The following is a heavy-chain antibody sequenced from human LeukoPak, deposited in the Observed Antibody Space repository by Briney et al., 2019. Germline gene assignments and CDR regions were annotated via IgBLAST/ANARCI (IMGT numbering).Heavy chain of an antibody. V-gene: IGHV4-39*01. CDR3: ARHLYSSSWSPFDY. Sequence: PSETLSLTCTVSGGSISSSSYYWGWIRQPPGKGLEWIGSIYYSGSTYYNPSLKSRVTISVDTSKNQFSLKLSSATAADTAVYYCARHLYSSSWSPFDYWGQGTLVTVSS. CDR1: GGSISSSSYY. CDR2: IYYSGST. D-gene: IGHD6-13*01. J-gene: IGHJ4*02.